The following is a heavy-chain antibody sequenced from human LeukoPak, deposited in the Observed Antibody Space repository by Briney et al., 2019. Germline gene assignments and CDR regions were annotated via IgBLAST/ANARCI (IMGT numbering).Heavy chain of an antibody. CDR1: GFIFSDFW. D-gene: IGHD2-2*02. Sequence: GGSLRLSCAASGFIFSDFWMTWVRQAPGEGLEWVSFISGSSNTIYYADSVRGRFTISRDNAKKSVYLQMNSLRAEDTAVYYCARDDLVLVPAAILAFDYWGLGVLVTVSS. J-gene: IGHJ4*02. CDR3: ARDDLVLVPAAILAFDY. V-gene: IGHV3-48*04. CDR2: ISGSSNTI.